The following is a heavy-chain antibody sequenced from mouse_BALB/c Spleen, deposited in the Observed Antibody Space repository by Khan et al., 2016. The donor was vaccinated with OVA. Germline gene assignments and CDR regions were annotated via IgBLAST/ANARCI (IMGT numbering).Heavy chain of an antibody. J-gene: IGHJ3*01. CDR3: ARRGLFCIFAY. CDR1: GYTFTAYW. Sequence: QVQLQQSGAEVAKPGASVKMSCKASGYTFTAYWIHWVKQRPGQGLEWIGYIDPSTSYTEYNQKFKDKSTLTTDKSSSTDYMQLSSLTSEDSAVYYCARRGLFCIFAYWGQGTLVTVSA. D-gene: IGHD1-1*02. CDR2: IDPSTSYT. V-gene: IGHV1-7*01.